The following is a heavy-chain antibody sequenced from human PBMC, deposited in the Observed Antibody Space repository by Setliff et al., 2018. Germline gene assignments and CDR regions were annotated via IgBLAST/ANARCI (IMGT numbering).Heavy chain of an antibody. CDR2: INYSGIT. D-gene: IGHD2-15*01. Sequence: SETLSLTCSVSGDSIRSSSYYWGWIRQQPGKGLEWIGSINYSGITYYSPSLKSRVIVSVDTSKNQFSLKLSSVTAADTAVYYCARLPGYCNGGNCYGYYTFDIWGQGTMVTVSS. CDR3: ARLPGYCNGGNCYGYYTFDI. V-gene: IGHV4-39*01. J-gene: IGHJ3*02. CDR1: GDSIRSSSYY.